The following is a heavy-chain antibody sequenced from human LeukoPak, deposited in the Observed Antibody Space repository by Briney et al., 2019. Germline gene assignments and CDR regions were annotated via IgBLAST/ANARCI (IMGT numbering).Heavy chain of an antibody. CDR3: ARAYSANIVVVPAAMSYYYYYYMDV. V-gene: IGHV1-18*01. CDR1: DTFTSYG. D-gene: IGHD2-2*01. J-gene: IGHJ6*03. Sequence: ASVKVSCKASDTFTSYGISWVRQAPGQGLEWMGWISAYNGNTNYAQKLQGRVTMTTDTSTSTAYMELRSLRSDDTAVFYCARAYSANIVVVPAAMSYYYYYYMDVWGKGTTVTVSS. CDR2: ISAYNGNT.